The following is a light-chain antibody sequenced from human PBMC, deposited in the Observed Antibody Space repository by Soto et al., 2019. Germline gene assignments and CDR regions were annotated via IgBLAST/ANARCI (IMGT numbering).Light chain of an antibody. V-gene: IGKV1-17*01. J-gene: IGKJ5*01. CDR3: LQHNSYPIT. Sequence: DIQMTQSPSSLSASVGDRVTITCRASQGIRNDLGWYPPKPGKAPKRLIYSASSFQGGVPSRLVGGGSGTAFTLTISSLQPKDFATYYWLQHNSYPITCGQGTRLEIK. CDR1: QGIRND. CDR2: SAS.